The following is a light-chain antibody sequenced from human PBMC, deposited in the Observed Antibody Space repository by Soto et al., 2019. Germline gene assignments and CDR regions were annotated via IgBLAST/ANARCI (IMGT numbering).Light chain of an antibody. CDR3: AAWNDNLNGPSYV. J-gene: IGLJ1*01. CDR1: SSNIGSNA. V-gene: IGLV1-44*01. Sequence: QSVLTQPPSASGTPGQKVTISCSGSSSNIGSNAVNWYQQVPGTAPKLLIYSDDQRPSGVPDRFSGSKSGTSASLAISGLQSKDEADYICAAWNDNLNGPSYVFGTGTKVTVL. CDR2: SDD.